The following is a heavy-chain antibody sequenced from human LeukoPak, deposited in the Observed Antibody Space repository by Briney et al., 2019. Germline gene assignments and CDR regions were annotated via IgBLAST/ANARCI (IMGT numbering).Heavy chain of an antibody. CDR2: IYYSGST. V-gene: IGHV4-31*03. CDR1: GGSISSGGYY. Sequence: SETLSLTCTVSGGSISSGGYYWSWIRQHPGKGLEWIGYIYYSGSTYYNPSLESRVTISVDTSKNQFSLKLSSVTAADTAVYYCASAAPRYGSGSFSGWFDPWGQGTLVTVSS. J-gene: IGHJ5*02. D-gene: IGHD3-10*01. CDR3: ASAAPRYGSGSFSGWFDP.